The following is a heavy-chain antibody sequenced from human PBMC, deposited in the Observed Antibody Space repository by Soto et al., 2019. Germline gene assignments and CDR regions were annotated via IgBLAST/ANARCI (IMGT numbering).Heavy chain of an antibody. CDR2: IYYSGST. Sequence: QVQLQESGPGLVKPSQTLSLTCTVSGGSISSGGYYWSWIRQHPGKGLEWIGYIYYSGSTYYNPSRKCRVTISVDTSKDQFSLKLSSVTAADTAVYYCARGSVVAATLFDYWGQGTLVTVSS. J-gene: IGHJ4*02. D-gene: IGHD2-15*01. V-gene: IGHV4-31*03. CDR3: ARGSVVAATLFDY. CDR1: GGSISSGGYY.